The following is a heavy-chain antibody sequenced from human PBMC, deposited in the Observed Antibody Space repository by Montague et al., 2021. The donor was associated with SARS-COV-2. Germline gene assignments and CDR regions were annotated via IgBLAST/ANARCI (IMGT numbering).Heavy chain of an antibody. V-gene: IGHV4-34*01. Sequence: SETLSLTCAVYGGSFSGYYWTWIRQSPGKGLEWIAEINHSGTTNYNFNPSLRSRVTISVDTSKSQLYLKLSSVTAADTGAYYCARWDPQTLTLIGLRGKSASDYWGQGTLVTVSS. CDR3: ARWDPQTLTLIGLRGKSASDY. D-gene: IGHD4-23*01. CDR2: INHSGTT. CDR1: GGSFSGYY. J-gene: IGHJ4*02.